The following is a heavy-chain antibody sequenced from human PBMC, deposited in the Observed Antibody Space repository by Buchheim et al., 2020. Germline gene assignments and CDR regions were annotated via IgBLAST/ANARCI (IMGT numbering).Heavy chain of an antibody. CDR3: AKRYGAYQNSPSDH. CDR1: GFTFSSYA. Sequence: EVQLLESGGGLVQPGGSLRLSCAASGFTFSSYAMSWVRQAPGKGLEWVSAISGSGGSIYYAESVKGRFTISRDNSKNTLYLQMSSLRADDTAVYYCAKRYGAYQNSPSDHWGQGTL. D-gene: IGHD4-17*01. CDR2: ISGSGGSI. V-gene: IGHV3-23*01. J-gene: IGHJ4*02.